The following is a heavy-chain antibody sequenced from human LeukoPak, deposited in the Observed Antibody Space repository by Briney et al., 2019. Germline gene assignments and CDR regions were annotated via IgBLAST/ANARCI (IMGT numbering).Heavy chain of an antibody. J-gene: IGHJ4*02. Sequence: GASVKVSCRATGYTFTGEYVHWVRQAPGQGLEWMGRMNPNNGGTDFAQRFQGRVTMTRDTCITTAYLEVNSLRSDDTAVYYCARGYGYFFDYWGQGTPVTVSS. CDR1: GYTFTGEY. V-gene: IGHV1-2*06. D-gene: IGHD5-24*01. CDR3: ARGYGYFFDY. CDR2: MNPNNGGT.